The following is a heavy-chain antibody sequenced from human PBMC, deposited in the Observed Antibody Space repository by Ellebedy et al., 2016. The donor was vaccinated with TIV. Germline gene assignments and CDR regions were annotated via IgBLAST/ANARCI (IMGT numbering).Heavy chain of an antibody. CDR1: GFTFSSYN. V-gene: IGHV3-48*01. CDR2: ISSSSSTI. D-gene: IGHD6-19*01. J-gene: IGHJ6*02. Sequence: GESLKISCAASGFTFSSYNMNWVRQAPGKGLEWVSYISSSSSTIYSADSVKGRFTISRDNAKNALCLQMNSLRAEDTAVYYCARVRQSLHGYGMDVWGQGTTVTVSS. CDR3: ARVRQSLHGYGMDV.